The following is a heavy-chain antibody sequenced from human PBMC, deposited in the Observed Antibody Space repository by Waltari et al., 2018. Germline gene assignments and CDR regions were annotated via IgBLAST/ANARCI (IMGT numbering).Heavy chain of an antibody. J-gene: IGHJ6*02. CDR3: ARSPSHHLPPVGKDIVVVPAAISYYYGMDV. Sequence: QVQLVQSGAEVKKPGASVKVSCKASGYTFTGYYMHWVRQAPGQGLEWMGWIEPNSGGTNYAQKFQGRVTMTRDTSISTAYMELSRLRSDDTAVYYCARSPSHHLPPVGKDIVVVPAAISYYYGMDVWGQGTTVTVSS. D-gene: IGHD2-2*02. V-gene: IGHV1-2*02. CDR2: IEPNSGGT. CDR1: GYTFTGYY.